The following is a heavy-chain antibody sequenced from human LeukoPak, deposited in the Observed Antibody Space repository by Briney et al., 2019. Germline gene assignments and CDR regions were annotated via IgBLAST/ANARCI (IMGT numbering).Heavy chain of an antibody. J-gene: IGHJ1*01. Sequence: GGSLRLSCAASGFTFSTYWMSWVRQAPGKGLEWVANIKQDGSEKYYVDSVKGRFTISRDNAKNSLYLQMNSLRAKDTAVYYCATYSSSNGREFQYWGQGTLVTVSS. CDR2: IKQDGSEK. V-gene: IGHV3-7*01. CDR3: ATYSSSNGREFQY. CDR1: GFTFSTYW. D-gene: IGHD2-2*01.